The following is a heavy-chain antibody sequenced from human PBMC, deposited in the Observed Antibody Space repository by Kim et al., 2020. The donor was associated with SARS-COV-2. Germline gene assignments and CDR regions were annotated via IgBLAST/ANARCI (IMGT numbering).Heavy chain of an antibody. J-gene: IGHJ3*02. CDR2: ISSSSSYI. D-gene: IGHD3-22*01. CDR3: AALRLPDHSSGYYFLDAFDI. CDR1: GFTFSSYS. V-gene: IGHV3-21*01. Sequence: GGSLRLSCAASGFTFSSYSMNWVRQAPGKGLEWVSSISSSSSYIYYADSVKGRFTISRDNAKNSLYLQMNSLRAEDTAVYYCAALRLPDHSSGYYFLDAFDIWGQGTMVTVSS.